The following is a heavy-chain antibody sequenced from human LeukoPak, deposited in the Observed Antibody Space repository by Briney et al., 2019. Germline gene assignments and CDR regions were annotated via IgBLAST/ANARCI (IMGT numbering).Heavy chain of an antibody. CDR2: IYHSGST. J-gene: IGHJ4*02. CDR1: GYSISSGYY. Sequence: SETLSLTCTVSGYSISSGYYWGWIRQPPGKGLEWVGSIYHSGSTYYNPSLKSRVTISIDTSRKQFSLKLNSVTAADTAVHYCAGTYYYDSSGYSLFDYWGQGTLVTVSS. D-gene: IGHD3-22*01. V-gene: IGHV4-38-2*02. CDR3: AGTYYYDSSGYSLFDY.